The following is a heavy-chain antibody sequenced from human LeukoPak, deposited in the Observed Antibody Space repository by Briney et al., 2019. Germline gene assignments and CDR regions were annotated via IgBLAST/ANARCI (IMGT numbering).Heavy chain of an antibody. Sequence: GGSLRLSCAASGFTFSSYCMNWVRQAPGKGLEWVSSISSSSGYIYYADSVKGRFTISRDNAKNSLYLQMNSLRAEDTAVYYCARGAVAGYSDYWGQGTLVTVSS. D-gene: IGHD6-19*01. V-gene: IGHV3-21*01. CDR3: ARGAVAGYSDY. J-gene: IGHJ4*02. CDR1: GFTFSSYC. CDR2: ISSSSGYI.